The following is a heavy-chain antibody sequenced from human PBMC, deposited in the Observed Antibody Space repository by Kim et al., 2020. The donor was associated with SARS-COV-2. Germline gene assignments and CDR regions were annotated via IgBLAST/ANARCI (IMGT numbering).Heavy chain of an antibody. CDR1: GFTFDDYA. CDR3: ATLGLAVAGTVDY. V-gene: IGHV3-9*01. D-gene: IGHD6-19*01. J-gene: IGHJ4*02. Sequence: GGSLRLSCAASGFTFDDYAMHWVRQAPGKGLEWVSGISWNSGSIGYADSVKGRFTISRDNAKNSLYLQMNSLRAEDTALYYCATLGLAVAGTVDYLGQGT. CDR2: ISWNSGSI.